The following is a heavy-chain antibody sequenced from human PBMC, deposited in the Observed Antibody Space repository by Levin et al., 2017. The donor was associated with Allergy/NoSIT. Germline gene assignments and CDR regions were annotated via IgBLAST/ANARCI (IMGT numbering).Heavy chain of an antibody. CDR3: ARSPGSYYYYGMDV. J-gene: IGHJ6*02. CDR2: ISSSSSHI. V-gene: IGHV3-21*01. CDR1: GFTFSSYS. D-gene: IGHD7-27*01. Sequence: GGSLRLSCAASGFTFSSYSMNWVRQAPGKGLEWVSSISSSSSHIYYADSLKGRFTISRDNAKNSLYLQMNSLRAEDTAVYYCARSPGSYYYYGMDVWGQGTTVTVSS.